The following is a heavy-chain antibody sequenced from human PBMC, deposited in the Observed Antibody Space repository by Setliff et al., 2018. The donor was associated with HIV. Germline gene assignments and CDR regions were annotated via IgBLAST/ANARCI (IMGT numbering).Heavy chain of an antibody. J-gene: IGHJ4*02. CDR1: GYTFTSYA. CDR2: INGGNGNT. D-gene: IGHD5-18*01. CDR3: AKGGDRAMINFDH. V-gene: IGHV1-3*01. Sequence: GASVKVSCKASGYTFTSYAMHWVRQAPGQRLEWMGWINGGNGNTEYSQKFQGRVTITRDTSASTAYMELSSLTSEDTAVYYCAKGGDRAMINFDHWGQGTLVTVS.